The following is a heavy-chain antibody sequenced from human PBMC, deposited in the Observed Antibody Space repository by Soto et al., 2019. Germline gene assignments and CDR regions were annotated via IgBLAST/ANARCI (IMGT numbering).Heavy chain of an antibody. CDR1: GFTFSSYA. D-gene: IGHD3-22*01. V-gene: IGHV3-30-3*01. Sequence: PXGSLRLSCAASGFTFSSYAMHWVRQAPGKGLEWVAVISYDGSNKYYADSVKGRFTISRDNSKNTLYLQMNSLRAEDTAVYYCASTYDSSGYHFDYWGQGTLVTVSS. CDR2: ISYDGSNK. J-gene: IGHJ4*02. CDR3: ASTYDSSGYHFDY.